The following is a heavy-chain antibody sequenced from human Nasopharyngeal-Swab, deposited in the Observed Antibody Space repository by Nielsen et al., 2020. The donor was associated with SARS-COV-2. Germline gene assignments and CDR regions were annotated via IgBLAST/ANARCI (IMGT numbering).Heavy chain of an antibody. Sequence: GESLKISCAASGVTVRSNYMSWVRQAQGKGLEGVSVIYSGGSTYYADSVKGRFTISRDNAKNSLYLQMNSLRAEDTAVYYCARDYISAENWWFGEHGWFDPWGQGTLVTVSS. CDR3: ARDYISAENWWFGEHGWFDP. CDR1: GVTVRSNY. J-gene: IGHJ5*02. D-gene: IGHD3-10*01. CDR2: IYSGGST. V-gene: IGHV3-53*01.